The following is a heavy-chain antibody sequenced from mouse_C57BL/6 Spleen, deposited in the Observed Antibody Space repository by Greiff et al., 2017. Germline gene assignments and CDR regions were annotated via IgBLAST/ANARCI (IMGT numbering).Heavy chain of an antibody. V-gene: IGHV1-55*01. Sequence: QVQLKQPGAELVKPGASVKMSCKASGYTFTSYWITWVKQRPGQGLEWIGDIYPGSGSTNYNEKFKSKATLTVDTSSSTAYMQLSSLTSEDSAVYYCARSAFYYDYGGTGLAYWGQGTLVTVSA. J-gene: IGHJ3*01. CDR1: GYTFTSYW. CDR3: ARSAFYYDYGGTGLAY. D-gene: IGHD2-4*01. CDR2: IYPGSGST.